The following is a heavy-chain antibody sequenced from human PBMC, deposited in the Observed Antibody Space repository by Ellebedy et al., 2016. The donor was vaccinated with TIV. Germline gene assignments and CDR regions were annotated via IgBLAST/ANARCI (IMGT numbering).Heavy chain of an antibody. Sequence: GESLKISXKGSGYSFTSYWIGWVRQMPGKGLEWMGIIYPGDSDTRYSPSFQGHVTISADKSISTAYLQWSSLKASDTAMYYCARNGVVPAAMGSWFDPWGQGTLVTVSS. CDR3: ARNGVVPAAMGSWFDP. V-gene: IGHV5-51*01. CDR2: IYPGDSDT. CDR1: GYSFTSYW. J-gene: IGHJ5*02. D-gene: IGHD2-2*01.